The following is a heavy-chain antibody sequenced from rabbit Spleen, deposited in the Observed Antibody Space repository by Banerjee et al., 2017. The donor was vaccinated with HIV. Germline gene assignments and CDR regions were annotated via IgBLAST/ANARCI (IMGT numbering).Heavy chain of an antibody. V-gene: IGHV1S45*01. D-gene: IGHD1-1*01. J-gene: IGHJ6*01. Sequence: QEQLVESGGGLVKPEGSLKLSCTASGFSFSSRYYMCWVRQAPGKGLEWIACIDSGSSGFTYFATWAKGRFTCSKTSSTTVTLQMTRLTAADTATYFCARDTSSSFSSYGMDLWGPGTLVTV. CDR1: GFSFSSRYY. CDR3: ARDTSSSFSSYGMDL. CDR2: IDSGSSGFT.